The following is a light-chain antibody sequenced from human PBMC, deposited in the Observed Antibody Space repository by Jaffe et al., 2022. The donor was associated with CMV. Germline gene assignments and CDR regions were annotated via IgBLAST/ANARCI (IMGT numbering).Light chain of an antibody. J-gene: IGKJ4*01. CDR3: QEYDITPLT. CDR1: QGIGNN. CDR2: AAS. V-gene: IGKV1-27*01. Sequence: DIQMTQSPSSLSASVGDRVTITCRASQGIGNNLAWYQQKPGKVPKLLIHAASTLQSGVPSRFSGSRSGTDFTLTISSLQPEDVATYYCQEYDITPLTFGGGTEVEIK.